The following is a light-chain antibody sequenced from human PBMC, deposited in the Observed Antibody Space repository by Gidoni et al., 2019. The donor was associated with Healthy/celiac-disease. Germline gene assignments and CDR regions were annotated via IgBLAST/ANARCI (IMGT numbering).Light chain of an antibody. CDR3: QQSYSTPS. CDR1: QSISSY. J-gene: IGKJ4*01. CDR2: AAS. V-gene: IGKV1-39*01. Sequence: DIQMTQSPSSLSASVGDRVTIPCRASQSISSYLNWYQQKPGKAPKLLLYAASSLQSGVPSRFSGSGSGTDFTLTISSLQPEDFANYYCQQSYSTPSFGGGTKVEIK.